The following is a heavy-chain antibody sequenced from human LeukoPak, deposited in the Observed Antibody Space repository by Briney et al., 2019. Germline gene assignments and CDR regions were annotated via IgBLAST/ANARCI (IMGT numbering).Heavy chain of an antibody. Sequence: SVKVSCKVSGYTLTELSMHWVRQAPGQGLEWMGGIIPIFGTANYAQKFQGRVTITADESTSTAYMELSSLRSEDTAVYYCAILQRAHYYGMDVWGQGTTVTVSS. V-gene: IGHV1-69*13. CDR2: IIPIFGTA. CDR1: GYTLTELS. CDR3: AILQRAHYYGMDV. J-gene: IGHJ6*02.